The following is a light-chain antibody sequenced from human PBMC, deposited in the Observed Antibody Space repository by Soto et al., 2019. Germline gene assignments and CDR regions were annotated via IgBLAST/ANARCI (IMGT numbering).Light chain of an antibody. CDR1: SSNIGSNA. Sequence: QSALTQPPSTSGTPGQRVTISCSGSSSNIGSNAVNWYQQLPGTAPKLLIYSNDQRPSGVPDRFSGSESGTSASLAISGLQSEDEADYYCAAWDDSLNGWVFGGGTKDTVL. CDR2: SND. CDR3: AAWDDSLNGWV. J-gene: IGLJ3*02. V-gene: IGLV1-44*01.